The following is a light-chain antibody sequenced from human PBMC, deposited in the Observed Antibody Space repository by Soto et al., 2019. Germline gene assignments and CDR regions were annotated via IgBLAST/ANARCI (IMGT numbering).Light chain of an antibody. Sequence: EIVLTQSPGTLSLSPGERATLSCRASQSVSSSFLAWYQQKPDQAPRLLIYGASSRATGIPDRFSGSGSGTDFTLTTSRLEPEVFAVYYCQHYGSSPWTFGQGTKVKIK. CDR1: QSVSSSF. V-gene: IGKV3-20*01. CDR3: QHYGSSPWT. CDR2: GAS. J-gene: IGKJ1*01.